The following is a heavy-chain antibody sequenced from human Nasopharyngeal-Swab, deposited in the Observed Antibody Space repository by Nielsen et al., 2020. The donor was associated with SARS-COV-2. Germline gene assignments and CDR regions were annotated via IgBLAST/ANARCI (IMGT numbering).Heavy chain of an antibody. Sequence: SGPTLLQPTQTLTLTCTFSGFSLSTSGMCVSWIRQPPGKALEWLALIDWDDDKYYSTSLKTRLTISKDTSKNQVVLTMTNMDPVDTATYYCARIPGYSSGWYSGGMDVWGQGTTVTVSS. D-gene: IGHD6-19*01. V-gene: IGHV2-70*01. CDR2: IDWDDDK. CDR3: ARIPGYSSGWYSGGMDV. J-gene: IGHJ6*02. CDR1: GFSLSTSGMC.